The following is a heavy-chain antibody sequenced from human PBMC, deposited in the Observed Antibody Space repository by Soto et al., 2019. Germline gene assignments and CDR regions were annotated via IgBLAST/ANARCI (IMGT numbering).Heavy chain of an antibody. CDR3: ARGDIVVVPAAYYYYYGMDV. CDR2: IIPIFGTA. D-gene: IGHD2-2*01. J-gene: IGHJ6*02. CDR1: GGTFSSYA. Sequence: SVKVSCKASGGTFSSYAISWVRQAPGQGLEWMGGIIPIFGTANYAQKFQGRVTITADESTSTAYMELSSLRSEDTAVYYCARGDIVVVPAAYYYYYGMDVWGQGTTVTVSS. V-gene: IGHV1-69*13.